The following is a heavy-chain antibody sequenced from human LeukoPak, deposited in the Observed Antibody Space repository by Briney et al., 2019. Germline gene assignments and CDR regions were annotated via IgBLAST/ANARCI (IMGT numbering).Heavy chain of an antibody. CDR2: INSGGGST. V-gene: IGHV3-23*01. CDR3: AKGRGYCTGGSCYSDY. CDR1: GFTLNNHA. D-gene: IGHD2-15*01. J-gene: IGHJ4*02. Sequence: GGSLRLSCAASGFTLNNHAMNWVRQAPGKGLEWVSGINSGGGSTYYTDSVKGRFTIPRDNSKNTLYLQMNGLRVEDTAIYYCAKGRGYCTGGSCYSDYWGQGTLVTVSS.